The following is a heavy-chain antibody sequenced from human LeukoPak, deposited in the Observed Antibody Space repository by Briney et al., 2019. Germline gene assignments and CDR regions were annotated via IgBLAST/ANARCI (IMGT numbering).Heavy chain of an antibody. CDR3: ARVYYDSSGPGVDY. V-gene: IGHV4-59*01. D-gene: IGHD3-22*01. Sequence: SETLSLTCTVSGGSISSYYWSWIRQPPGKGLEWIGYIYYSGSTNYNPSLKSRVTISVDTSKNQSSLRLSSVTAADTAVYYCARVYYDSSGPGVDYWGQGTLVTVSS. CDR2: IYYSGST. CDR1: GGSISSYY. J-gene: IGHJ4*02.